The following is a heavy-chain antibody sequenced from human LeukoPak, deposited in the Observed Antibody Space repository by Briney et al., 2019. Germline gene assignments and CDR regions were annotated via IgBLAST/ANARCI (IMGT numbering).Heavy chain of an antibody. CDR2: IYYSGST. CDR1: GGSISRSSYY. D-gene: IGHD3-10*01. V-gene: IGHV4-39*01. J-gene: IGHJ4*02. Sequence: SETLSLTCTVSGGSISRSSYYWGWIRQPPGKGLEWIVHIYYSGSTHYNPSLKSRVTISVDTSKNQFSLKLSSVTAADTAVYYCARHVGNSGSGSYLTYFDYWGQGTLVTVSS. CDR3: ARHVGNSGSGSYLTYFDY.